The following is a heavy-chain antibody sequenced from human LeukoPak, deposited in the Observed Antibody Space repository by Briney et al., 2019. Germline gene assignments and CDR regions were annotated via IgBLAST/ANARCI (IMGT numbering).Heavy chain of an antibody. D-gene: IGHD3-3*01. CDR3: GRETDFGVVTN. J-gene: IGHJ4*02. V-gene: IGHV4-39*02. CDR1: GGSISSTNYY. CDR2: IYSSGST. Sequence: SETLSLTCTVSGGSISSTNYYWGWIRQPPGKSLEWIGSIYSSGSTYYNPSLKSRVTISVDTSKSQFSLILSSMTAADTAVYYCGRETDFGVVTNWGQGTLVTVSS.